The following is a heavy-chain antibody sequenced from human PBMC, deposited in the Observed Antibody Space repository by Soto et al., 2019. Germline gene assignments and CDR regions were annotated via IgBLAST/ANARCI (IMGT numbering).Heavy chain of an antibody. D-gene: IGHD2-21*02. CDR2: IYYSGST. CDR3: ARGIVVVTAIRPYFDY. J-gene: IGHJ4*02. CDR1: GGSISSYY. Sequence: SETLSLTCTVSGGSISSYYWSWIRQPPGKGLEWIGYIYYSGSTYYNPSLKSRVTISVDTSKNQFSLKLSSVTAADTAVYYCARGIVVVTAIRPYFDYWGQGTPVTVSS. V-gene: IGHV4-59*12.